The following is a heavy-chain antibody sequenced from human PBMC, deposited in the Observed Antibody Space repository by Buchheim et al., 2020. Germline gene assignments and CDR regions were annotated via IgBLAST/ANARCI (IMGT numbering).Heavy chain of an antibody. J-gene: IGHJ6*02. CDR1: GFTFSSYG. D-gene: IGHD2-2*02. V-gene: IGHV3-30*18. CDR3: AKDDLTTYCSSTSCYIDYYYYGMDV. CDR2: ISHDGSNK. Sequence: QVQLVESGGGVVQPGRSLRLSCAASGFTFSSYGMHWVRQAPGKGLEWVAVISHDGSNKYYADSVKGRFTISRDNSKNTLYLQMNSLRAEDTAVYYCAKDDLTTYCSSTSCYIDYYYYGMDVWGQGTT.